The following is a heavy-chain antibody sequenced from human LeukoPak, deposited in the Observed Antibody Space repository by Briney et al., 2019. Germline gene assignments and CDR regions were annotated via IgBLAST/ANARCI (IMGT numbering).Heavy chain of an antibody. CDR2: ISGSDVST. CDR1: GFTFSTYV. V-gene: IGHV3-23*01. Sequence: PGGSLRLSCAASGFTFSTYVMSWVRQAPGKGLEWVSAISGSDVSTYYADSVKGRFTISRDNSKNTLYLQMNSLRAEDTAVYYCAKDGCSSTGCYTRWFDPWGQGTLVTVSS. CDR3: AKDGCSSTGCYTRWFDP. J-gene: IGHJ5*02. D-gene: IGHD2-2*02.